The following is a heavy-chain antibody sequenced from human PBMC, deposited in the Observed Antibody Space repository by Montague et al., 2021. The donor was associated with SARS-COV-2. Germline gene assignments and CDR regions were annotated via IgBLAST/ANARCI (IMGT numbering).Heavy chain of an antibody. J-gene: IGHJ6*02. V-gene: IGHV4-39*07. D-gene: IGHD1-20*01. CDR1: GGSISSSSYY. CDR2: IYYSGST. Sequence: SETLSLTCTVSGGSISSSSYYWGWIRQPPGKGLEWIGSIYYSGSTYYNPSFKSRVTISVDTSENQFSLKLSSVTAADTAVYYCARDQGYNWNYYYYYGMDVWGQGTTVTVSS. CDR3: ARDQGYNWNYYYYYGMDV.